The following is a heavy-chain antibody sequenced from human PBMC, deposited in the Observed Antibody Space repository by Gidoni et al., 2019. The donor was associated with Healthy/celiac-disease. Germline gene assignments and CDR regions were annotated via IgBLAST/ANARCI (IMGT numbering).Heavy chain of an antibody. D-gene: IGHD4-17*01. CDR2: ISSSSSYT. V-gene: IGHV3-11*05. Sequence: QVQLVESGGGLVKPGGSLRLSCAASGFTFSDYYMIWIRQAPGKGLEWVSYISSSSSYTNYADSVKGRFTISRDNAKNSLYLQMNSLRAEDTAVYYCARDGYGDYVSYFDYWGQGTLVTVSS. CDR1: GFTFSDYY. J-gene: IGHJ4*02. CDR3: ARDGYGDYVSYFDY.